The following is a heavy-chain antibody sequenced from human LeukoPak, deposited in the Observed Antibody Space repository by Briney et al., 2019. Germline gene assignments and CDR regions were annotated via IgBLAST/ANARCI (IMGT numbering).Heavy chain of an antibody. D-gene: IGHD3-22*01. J-gene: IGHJ4*02. CDR1: GGSISSSSYY. CDR2: IYYSGST. CDR3: ARLGLSYYYDSSGYYSTHFDY. Sequence: SETLSLTCTVSGGSISSSSYYWGWIRQPPGKGLEWIGSIYYSGSTYYNPSLKSRVTISVDTSKNQFSLKLSSVTAADTALYYCARLGLSYYYDSSGYYSTHFDYWGQGTLVTVSS. V-gene: IGHV4-39*01.